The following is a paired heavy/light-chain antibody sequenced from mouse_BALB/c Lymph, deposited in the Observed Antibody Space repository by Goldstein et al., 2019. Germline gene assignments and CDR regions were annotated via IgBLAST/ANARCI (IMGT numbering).Light chain of an antibody. CDR3: QHFWGTPYT. CDR2: AAT. CDR1: ENIYSN. Sequence: DIQMTQSPASLSVSVGETVTITCRASENIYSNLAWYQQKQGKSPQLLVYAATNLADGVPSRFSGSGSGTQYSLKINSLQSEDFGSYYCQHFWGTPYTFGGGTKLEIK. V-gene: IGKV12-46*01. J-gene: IGKJ2*01.
Heavy chain of an antibody. Sequence: LQQPGSELVRPGASVKLSCKASGYTFTSYWMHWVKQRPGQGLEWIGNIYPGSGSTNYDEKFKSKATLTVDTSSSTAYMQLSSLTSEDSAVYYCSSGGRGFAYWGQGTLVTVSA. CDR2: IYPGSGST. CDR1: GYTFTSYW. CDR3: SSGGRGFAY. V-gene: IGHV1S22*01. J-gene: IGHJ3*01.